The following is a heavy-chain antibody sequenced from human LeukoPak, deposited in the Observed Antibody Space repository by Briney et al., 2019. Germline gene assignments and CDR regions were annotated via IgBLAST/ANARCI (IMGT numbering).Heavy chain of an antibody. Sequence: SETLSLTCAVSGGSISSGHYYWTWIRQPAGKGLGWIGCVDTSGRTNYNPSVKSRVTMSLDTSKNQFSVNLTSVTAADTAIYYCARGSSVGGTTFYSYWGQGTLVSVSS. D-gene: IGHD1-26*01. CDR3: ARGSSVGGTTFYSY. CDR1: GGSISSGHYY. CDR2: VDTSGRT. V-gene: IGHV4-61*02. J-gene: IGHJ4*02.